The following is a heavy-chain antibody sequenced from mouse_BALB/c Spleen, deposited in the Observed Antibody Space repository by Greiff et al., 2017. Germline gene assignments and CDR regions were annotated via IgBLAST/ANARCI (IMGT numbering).Heavy chain of an antibody. CDR2: ISSGGGST. J-gene: IGHJ3*01. CDR1: GFAFSSYD. D-gene: IGHD4-1*01. Sequence: EVQLVESGGGLVKPGGSLKLSCAASGFAFSSYDMSWVRQTPEKRLEWVAYISSGGGSTYYPDTVKGRFTISRDNAKNTLYLQLSSLKSEDTAMYYWARHELGRPLFAYWGQGTLVTVSA. V-gene: IGHV5-12-1*01. CDR3: ARHELGRPLFAY.